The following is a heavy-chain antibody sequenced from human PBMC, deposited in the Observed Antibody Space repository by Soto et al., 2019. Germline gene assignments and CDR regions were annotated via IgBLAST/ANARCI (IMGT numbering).Heavy chain of an antibody. CDR2: INAGNGNT. V-gene: IGHV1-3*01. CDR1: GYTFTSYA. J-gene: IGHJ4*02. CDR3: ARAYCGGDCYPGGYFDY. Sequence: ASVKVSCKASGYTFTSYAMHWVRQAPGQRLEWMGWINAGNGNTKYSQKFQGRVTITRDTSASTVYMELSSLRSEDTAVYYCARAYCGGDCYPGGYFDYWGQGTLVTVSS. D-gene: IGHD2-21*02.